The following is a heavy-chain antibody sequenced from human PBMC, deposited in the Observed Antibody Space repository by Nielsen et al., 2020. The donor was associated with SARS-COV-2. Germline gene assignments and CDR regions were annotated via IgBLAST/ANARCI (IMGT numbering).Heavy chain of an antibody. CDR2: IYYSGDT. CDR1: GGSISGYY. J-gene: IGHJ6*02. CDR3: ARDRHSSSPYGMGV. Sequence: SKTLSLTCSVSGGSISGYYWSWIRQPPGKGLEWIGYIYYSGDTKYNPSLKSRVTISVDMSKNQFSLRLSSVTAADTAVYYCARDRHSSSPYGMGVWGQGTTVTVSS. D-gene: IGHD6-6*01. V-gene: IGHV4-59*01.